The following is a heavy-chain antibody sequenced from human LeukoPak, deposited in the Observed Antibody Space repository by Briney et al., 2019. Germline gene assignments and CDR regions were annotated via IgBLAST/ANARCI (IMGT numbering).Heavy chain of an antibody. Sequence: SETLSLTCTVSGGSISSTIYYWGWIRQPPGKGLEWIGSIYYRGSTYYNPSLKSRVAISVDTSKNQFSLKLSSVTAADTAVYYCARDVGATPGYFDYWGQGTLVTVSS. CDR1: GGSISSTIYY. V-gene: IGHV4-39*07. CDR3: ARDVGATPGYFDY. CDR2: IYYRGST. D-gene: IGHD1-26*01. J-gene: IGHJ4*02.